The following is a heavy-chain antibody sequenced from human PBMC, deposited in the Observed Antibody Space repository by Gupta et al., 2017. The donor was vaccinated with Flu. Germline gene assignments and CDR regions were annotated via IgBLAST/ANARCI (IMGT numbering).Heavy chain of an antibody. CDR1: W. Sequence: WVNWVRQVPGKGLEWMGIIKLDDSETRFSPSFQGQVTMSADKSLRSAYLHWSSLKGSDSAMYYCARSARDGSSAIYGMDVWGQGTTVTVSS. CDR2: IKLDDSET. V-gene: IGHV5-51*01. CDR3: ARSARDGSSAIYGMDV. J-gene: IGHJ6*02. D-gene: IGHD3-10*01.